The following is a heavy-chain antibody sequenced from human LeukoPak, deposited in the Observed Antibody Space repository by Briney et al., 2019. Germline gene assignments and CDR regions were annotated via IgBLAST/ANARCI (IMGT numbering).Heavy chain of an antibody. Sequence: ASVKVSCKASGYTFTSYDINWVRQAIGQGLEWMGWMNPNSGNTGYAQKFQGRVTMTRNTSISTAYMELSSLRSEDTAVYYCARRACIAARPCFWFDPWGQGTLVTVSS. V-gene: IGHV1-8*01. CDR3: ARRACIAARPCFWFDP. D-gene: IGHD6-6*01. CDR2: MNPNSGNT. J-gene: IGHJ5*02. CDR1: GYTFTSYD.